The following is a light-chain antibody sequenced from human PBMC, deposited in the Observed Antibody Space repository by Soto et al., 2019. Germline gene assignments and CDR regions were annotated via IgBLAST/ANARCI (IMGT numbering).Light chain of an antibody. Sequence: QSALTQPASVSGSPGQSITISCTGTSNDVGGFNYVSWYQQLPGKAPKLVIYDVTHRTSGGSDRFSGSRSGNTASLTISGFQAEDEADYYCTSFTSGSTPYVLGTGTKVTVL. V-gene: IGLV2-14*03. CDR1: SNDVGGFNY. J-gene: IGLJ1*01. CDR2: DVT. CDR3: TSFTSGSTPYV.